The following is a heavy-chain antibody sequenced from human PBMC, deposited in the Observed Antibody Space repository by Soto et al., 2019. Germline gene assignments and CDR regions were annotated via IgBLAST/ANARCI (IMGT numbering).Heavy chain of an antibody. D-gene: IGHD3-16*02. Sequence: QVSLVESGGGVVQPGRSLRLSCVVSGFTFSTSVMHWVRQAPGKGPEWVAVIWDDGDTKYYADSVKGRFTISRDNSKNTVYLQMTSLRAEDTAVYYCARDKGFYDHVWGSYRSAFDYWGRGTLVAVSS. CDR2: IWDDGDTK. J-gene: IGHJ4*02. CDR1: GFTFSTSV. V-gene: IGHV3-33*01. CDR3: ARDKGFYDHVWGSYRSAFDY.